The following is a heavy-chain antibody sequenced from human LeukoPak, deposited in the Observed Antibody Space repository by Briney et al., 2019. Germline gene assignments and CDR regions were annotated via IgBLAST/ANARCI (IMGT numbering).Heavy chain of an antibody. V-gene: IGHV4-4*07. D-gene: IGHD2-2*01. CDR3: ARDLLQSSWPNCFDP. CDR1: GGSISSYY. J-gene: IGHJ5*02. CDR2: IYSSGGT. Sequence: SETLSLTCTVSGGSISSYYWTWIRQPAGKGLEWIGRIYSSGGTNYNPSLKSRVTMSVDTSKNQFFLKLSSVTAADTAMYYCARDLLQSSWPNCFDPWGQGTLVTVSS.